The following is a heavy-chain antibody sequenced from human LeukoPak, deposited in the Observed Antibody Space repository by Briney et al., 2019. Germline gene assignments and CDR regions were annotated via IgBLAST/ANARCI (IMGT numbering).Heavy chain of an antibody. D-gene: IGHD5-12*01. V-gene: IGHV3-74*01. CDR1: RITPCKYL. J-gene: IGHJ5*02. Sequence: GGALRLSRAQSRITPCKYLMRWVRAALEKSLVCGSRINKDGSTTTYADSVKGRFTNSRDNAKNTLYLQMNSLRAEDTAVYFCARDVSGYDLASFDPWGQGTLVTVSS. CDR3: ARDVSGYDLASFDP. CDR2: INKDGSTT.